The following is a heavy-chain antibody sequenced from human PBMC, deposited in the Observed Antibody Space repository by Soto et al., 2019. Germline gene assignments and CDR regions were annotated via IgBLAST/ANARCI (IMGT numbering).Heavy chain of an antibody. V-gene: IGHV4-30-4*01. J-gene: IGHJ6*02. D-gene: IGHD5-12*01. CDR3: ARAIVVTIGGMDV. Sequence: SETLSLTCTVSGGSINSADYYWSWVRQPPGKGLEWIGYIYYNGNTYFNPSLKSRVTISKDTSRNQFSLRLSSVTAADTAVYFCARAIVVTIGGMDVWGQGTTVTVSS. CDR1: GGSINSADYY. CDR2: IYYNGNT.